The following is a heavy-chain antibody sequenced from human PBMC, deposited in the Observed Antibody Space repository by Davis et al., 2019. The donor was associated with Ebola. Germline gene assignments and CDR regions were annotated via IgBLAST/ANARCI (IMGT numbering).Heavy chain of an antibody. D-gene: IGHD6-19*01. J-gene: IGHJ4*02. Sequence: SLKISCEVSGFIFDNSAMHWVRQAPGKGLEWVTGISWNSGTIDYADSVKGRFTISRDNSKNTLYLQINSLRAEDTAVYYCARDPSGLVAGPFDYWGQGTLVIVSS. CDR2: ISWNSGTI. CDR3: ARDPSGLVAGPFDY. CDR1: GFIFDNSA. V-gene: IGHV3-9*01.